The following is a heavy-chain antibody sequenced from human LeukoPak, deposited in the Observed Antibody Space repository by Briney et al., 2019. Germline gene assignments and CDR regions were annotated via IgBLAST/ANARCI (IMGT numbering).Heavy chain of an antibody. CDR1: GGSISSYY. J-gene: IGHJ4*02. CDR3: ARVQDYVWGSYRYGIHYFDY. CDR2: IYYSGST. Sequence: SETPSLTCTVSGGSISSYYWSWIRQPPGKGLEWIGYIYYSGSTNYNPSLKSRVTISVDTSKNQFSLKLSSVTAADTAVYYCARVQDYVWGSYRYGIHYFDYWGQGTLVTVSS. V-gene: IGHV4-59*01. D-gene: IGHD3-16*02.